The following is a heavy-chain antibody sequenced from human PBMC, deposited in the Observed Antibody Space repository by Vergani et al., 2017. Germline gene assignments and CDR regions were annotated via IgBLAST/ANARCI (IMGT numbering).Heavy chain of an antibody. J-gene: IGHJ3*02. CDR1: GFTFSDFW. Sequence: EVLLVESGGGLVQPGESLRLSCTASGFTFSDFWMTWVRQVPGKGLEWVANIMPDGSATMYADSLRGRFSISRDNAKNSLHLHMSRLRVEDTAVYFCAKSGFVGAFETWCQGTMVTVSS. CDR3: AKSGFVGAFET. V-gene: IGHV3-7*01. CDR2: IMPDGSAT. D-gene: IGHD6-6*01.